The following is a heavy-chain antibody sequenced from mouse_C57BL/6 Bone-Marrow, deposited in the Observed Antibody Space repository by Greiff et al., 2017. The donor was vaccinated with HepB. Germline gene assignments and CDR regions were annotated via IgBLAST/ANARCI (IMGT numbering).Heavy chain of an antibody. CDR2: IHPNSGST. Sequence: QVHVKQPGAELVKPGASVKLSCKASGYTFTSYWMHWVKQRPGQGLEWIGMIHPNSGSTNYNEKFKSKATLTVDKSSSTAYMQLSSLTSEDSAVYYCARRIYYYGSSWDYFDYWGQGTTLTVSS. CDR1: GYTFTSYW. J-gene: IGHJ2*01. CDR3: ARRIYYYGSSWDYFDY. D-gene: IGHD1-1*01. V-gene: IGHV1-64*01.